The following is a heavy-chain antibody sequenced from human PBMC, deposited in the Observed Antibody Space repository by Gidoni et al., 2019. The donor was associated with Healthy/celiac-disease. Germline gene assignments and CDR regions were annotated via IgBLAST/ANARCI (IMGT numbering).Heavy chain of an antibody. CDR3: AKADISGSYGGWLDP. V-gene: IGHV5-10-1*03. Sequence: EVQLVQSGAEVKKPGESLRISCKGSGYSFTSYWISWVRQMPGKGLEWMGRIDPSDSYTNYSPSFQGHVTISADKSISTAYLQWSSLKASDTAMYYCAKADISGSYGGWLDPWGQGTLVTVSS. CDR1: GYSFTSYW. D-gene: IGHD1-26*01. J-gene: IGHJ5*02. CDR2: IDPSDSYT.